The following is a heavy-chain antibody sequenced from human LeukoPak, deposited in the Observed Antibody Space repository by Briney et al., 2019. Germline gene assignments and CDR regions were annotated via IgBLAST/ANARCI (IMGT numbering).Heavy chain of an antibody. Sequence: SETLSLTCTVSGGSISSYYWSWIRQPPGKGLEWIGYIYYSGSTNYNPSLKSRVTISVDTSKNQFSLKLSSVTAADTAGYYCARDDYGDYVRAFDIWGQGTMVTVSS. CDR2: IYYSGST. D-gene: IGHD4-17*01. J-gene: IGHJ3*02. V-gene: IGHV4-59*01. CDR1: GGSISSYY. CDR3: ARDDYGDYVRAFDI.